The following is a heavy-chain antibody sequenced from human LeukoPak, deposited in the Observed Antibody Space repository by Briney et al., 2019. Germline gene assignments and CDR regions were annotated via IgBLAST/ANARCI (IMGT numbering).Heavy chain of an antibody. D-gene: IGHD2-21*02. CDR3: AKNSPRYCGGDCPLDS. CDR1: EFTFSSYA. Sequence: GGSLRLSCAASEFTFSSYAMTWVRQAPGKGLEWVSAITGSGGSTYYADSVEGRFTISRDNFKNMLYLQMDSLRAEDTALYYCAKNSPRYCGGDCPLDSWGQGTLVTVSS. V-gene: IGHV3-23*01. CDR2: ITGSGGST. J-gene: IGHJ4*02.